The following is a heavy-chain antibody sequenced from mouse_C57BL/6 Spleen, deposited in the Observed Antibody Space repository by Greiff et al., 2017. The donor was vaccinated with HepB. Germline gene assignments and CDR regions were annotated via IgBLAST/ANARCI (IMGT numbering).Heavy chain of an antibody. V-gene: IGHV1-42*01. J-gene: IGHJ4*01. Sequence: EVQLQQSGPELVKPGASVKISCKASGYSFTGYYMNWVKQSPEKSLEWIGEINPSTGGTTYNQKFKAKATLTVDKSSSTAYMQLKSLTSEDSAVYYCAHYDGDYYAMDYWGQRTSVTVSS. CDR1: GYSFTGYY. D-gene: IGHD1-2*01. CDR2: INPSTGGT. CDR3: AHYDGDYYAMDY.